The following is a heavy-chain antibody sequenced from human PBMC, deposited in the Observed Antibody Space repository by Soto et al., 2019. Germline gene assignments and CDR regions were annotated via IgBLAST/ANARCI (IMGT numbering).Heavy chain of an antibody. J-gene: IGHJ4*02. D-gene: IGHD3-10*01. Sequence: PGGSLRLSCTVSGVTFSNYAMNWVRQAPGKGLEWVSSLSGSGGTTYYADSVKGRFIISRDNSKNTLNLLMNSLRAEDTALYYCAKQRADYGSGADTFYFDSWGQGALVTVSS. V-gene: IGHV3-23*01. CDR2: LSGSGGTT. CDR1: GVTFSNYA. CDR3: AKQRADYGSGADTFYFDS.